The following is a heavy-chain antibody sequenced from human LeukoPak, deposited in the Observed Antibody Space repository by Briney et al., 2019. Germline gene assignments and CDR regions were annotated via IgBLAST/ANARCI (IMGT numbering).Heavy chain of an antibody. CDR2: ISYDGSNK. J-gene: IGHJ4*02. V-gene: IGHV3-30*18. D-gene: IGHD2-21*02. Sequence: GGSLRLSCAASGFTFSSYGMHWVRQAPGKGLEWVAVISYDGSNKYYADSVKGRFTISRDNSKNTLYLQMNSLRAEDTAVYYCAKDSHRPIVVVTAILDYWGQGTLVTVSS. CDR3: AKDSHRPIVVVTAILDY. CDR1: GFTFSSYG.